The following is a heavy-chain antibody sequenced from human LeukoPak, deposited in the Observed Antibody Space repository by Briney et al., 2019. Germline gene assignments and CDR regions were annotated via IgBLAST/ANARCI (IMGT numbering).Heavy chain of an antibody. Sequence: GGSLRLSCAASGFTFSTYTMHWVRQAPGKGLEWVAVISYDGSNKYYADSVKGRFTISRDNSKNTLYLQMNSLRAEDTAVYYCAKDHLGGYGGQGTLVTVSS. J-gene: IGHJ4*02. CDR3: AKDHLGGY. CDR1: GFTFSTYT. D-gene: IGHD2-15*01. CDR2: ISYDGSNK. V-gene: IGHV3-30*04.